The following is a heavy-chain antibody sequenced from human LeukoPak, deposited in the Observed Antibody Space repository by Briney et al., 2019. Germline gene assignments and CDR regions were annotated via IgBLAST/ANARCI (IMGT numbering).Heavy chain of an antibody. CDR1: GGSISSSSYY. CDR2: ISTSGST. Sequence: PSETLSLTCTVSGGSISSSSYYWGWIRQPPGKGLEWIGCISTSGSTNYNPSLKSRVTVSVDTSKNQLSLKLSSVTAADTAVYYCARASSSGCFDYWGQGTLVTVSS. D-gene: IGHD6-19*01. V-gene: IGHV4-61*05. CDR3: ARASSSGCFDY. J-gene: IGHJ4*02.